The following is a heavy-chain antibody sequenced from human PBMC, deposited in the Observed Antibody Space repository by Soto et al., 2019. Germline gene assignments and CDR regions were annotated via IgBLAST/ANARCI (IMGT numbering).Heavy chain of an antibody. V-gene: IGHV3-21*06. CDR1: GFTFSTYA. Sequence: TGGSLRLSCAASGFTFSTYAMNWVRRAPGKGLEWVSSITTTNNIYYADSVRGRFTISRDDARNSLSLQMSSLRAEDTAVYYCARVPSSGWLYYFDYWGLGTLVTVS. J-gene: IGHJ4*02. CDR2: ITTTNNI. CDR3: ARVPSSGWLYYFDY. D-gene: IGHD6-19*01.